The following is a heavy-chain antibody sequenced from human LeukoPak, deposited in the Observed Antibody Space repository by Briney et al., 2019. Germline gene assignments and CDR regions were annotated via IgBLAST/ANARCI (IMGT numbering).Heavy chain of an antibody. V-gene: IGHV3-53*01. Sequence: GGSLRLSCAASGFTVSSNYMSWVRQAPGKGLEWVSVIYSGGSTYYADSVKGRFTISRDYSKNTLYLQMNSLRAEDTAVYYCAREPRKYSRGDDAFDIWGQGTMVTVSS. CDR2: IYSGGST. J-gene: IGHJ3*02. CDR3: AREPRKYSRGDDAFDI. CDR1: GFTVSSNY. D-gene: IGHD1-26*01.